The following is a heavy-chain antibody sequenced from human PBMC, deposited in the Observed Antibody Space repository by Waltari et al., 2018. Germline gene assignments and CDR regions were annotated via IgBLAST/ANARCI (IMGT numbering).Heavy chain of an antibody. J-gene: IGHJ4*02. CDR2: IYYSGST. CDR1: GGSISSYY. Sequence: QVQLQESGPGLVKPSETLSLTCTVSGGSISSYYWSWIRQPPGKGLEWIGYIYYSGSTNYSPSVKSRVTIAVDTSKNQFALKLSAVTAADTAVYYCASAETAMGFDYWGQGTLVTVSS. V-gene: IGHV4-59*01. D-gene: IGHD5-18*01. CDR3: ASAETAMGFDY.